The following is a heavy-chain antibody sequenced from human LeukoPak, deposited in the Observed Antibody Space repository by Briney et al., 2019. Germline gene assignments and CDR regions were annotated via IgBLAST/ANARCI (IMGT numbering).Heavy chain of an antibody. Sequence: GRSLRLSCAASGFTFSSYAMHWVRQAPGKGLEWVAVISYDGSNKYYADSVKGRFTISRDNSTNTLYLQMNSLRAEDTAVYYCATSRTFDYWGQGTLVTVSS. J-gene: IGHJ4*02. V-gene: IGHV3-30-3*01. CDR3: ATSRTFDY. CDR2: ISYDGSNK. D-gene: IGHD6-13*01. CDR1: GFTFSSYA.